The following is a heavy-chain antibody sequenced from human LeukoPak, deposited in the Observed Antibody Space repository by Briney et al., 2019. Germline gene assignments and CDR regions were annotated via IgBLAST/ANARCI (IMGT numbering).Heavy chain of an antibody. V-gene: IGHV4-34*01. Sequence: SETLSLTCAVYGGSVYGGSLSGYYWSWIRQPPGKGLEWIGEINHSGSTNYNPSLKSRVTIAADTSNNQFSLELGSVPAADTAVYYCARQSYTVTHYYGMDVWGSGTTVTVSS. CDR3: ARQSYTVTHYYGMDV. J-gene: IGHJ6*04. CDR2: INHSGST. CDR1: GGSLSGYY. D-gene: IGHD4-17*01.